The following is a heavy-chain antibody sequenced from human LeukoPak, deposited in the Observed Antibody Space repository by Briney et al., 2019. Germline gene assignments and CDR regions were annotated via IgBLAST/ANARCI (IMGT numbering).Heavy chain of an antibody. CDR2: ITSSGSTI. CDR1: GFTFSSYE. V-gene: IGHV3-48*03. Sequence: GGSLRLSCAASGFTFSSYEMNWVRQAPGKGLEWVSYITSSGSTIYYADSVKGRFTISRDTAKNSLYLQMNSLRAEDTAVYYCVAARADFDYWGQGTLVTVSS. J-gene: IGHJ4*02. CDR3: VAARADFDY. D-gene: IGHD2-15*01.